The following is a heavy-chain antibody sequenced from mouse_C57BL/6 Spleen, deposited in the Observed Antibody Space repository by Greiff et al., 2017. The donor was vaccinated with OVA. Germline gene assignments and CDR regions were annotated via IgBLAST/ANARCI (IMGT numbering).Heavy chain of an antibody. CDR2: IDPSDSYT. CDR1: GYTFTSYW. CDR3: ARQEGITTVAYYFDY. J-gene: IGHJ2*01. V-gene: IGHV1-50*01. D-gene: IGHD1-1*01. Sequence: QVQLKQPGAELVKPGASVKLSCKASGYTFTSYWMQWVKQRPGQGLEWIGEIDPSDSYTNYNQKFKGKATLTVDTSSSTAYMQLSSLTSEDSAVYYCARQEGITTVAYYFDYWGQGTTLTVSS.